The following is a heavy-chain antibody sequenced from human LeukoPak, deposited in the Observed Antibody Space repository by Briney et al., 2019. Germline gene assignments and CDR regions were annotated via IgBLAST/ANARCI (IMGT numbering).Heavy chain of an antibody. CDR2: ISWNSGNI. Sequence: GGSLRLSCAGSGFTFDDYAMRWVRQTPGKGLEWVSGISWNSGNIAYADFVGGRFTISRDNAKNSLSLQMNSLSDEDTAVYYCAKDAYGGATFFYYMDVWGKGTTVTVSS. J-gene: IGHJ6*03. V-gene: IGHV3-9*01. CDR1: GFTFDDYA. D-gene: IGHD2/OR15-2a*01. CDR3: AKDAYGGATFFYYMDV.